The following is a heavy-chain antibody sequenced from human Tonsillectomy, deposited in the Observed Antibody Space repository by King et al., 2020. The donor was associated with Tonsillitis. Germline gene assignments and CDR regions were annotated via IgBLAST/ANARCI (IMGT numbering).Heavy chain of an antibody. Sequence: QLVQSGAEVKKPGTSVKVSCKVSEHTLSELSIHWVRQAPGKGLEWMGGFDPETGETIYPQKFQGRVSMTEDPSTDTAYIQLTSLRFEDTAVYYCAALEYTGYDPAGLDYWGLGTLVTGSS. CDR2: FDPETGET. CDR3: AALEYTGYDPAGLDY. V-gene: IGHV1-24*01. J-gene: IGHJ4*02. CDR1: EHTLSELS. D-gene: IGHD5-12*01.